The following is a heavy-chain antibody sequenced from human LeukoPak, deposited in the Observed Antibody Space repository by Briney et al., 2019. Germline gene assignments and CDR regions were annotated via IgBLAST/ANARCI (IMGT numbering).Heavy chain of an antibody. CDR2: ISSSGSTI. D-gene: IGHD3-10*02. CDR3: AELGITMIGGV. CDR1: GFTFSTYE. J-gene: IGHJ6*04. Sequence: PGGSLRLSCAASGFTFSTYEMNWVRQAPGKGLEWVSYISSSGSTIYYADSVRGRFTISRDNAKNSLYLQMNSLRAEDTAVYYCAELGITMIGGVWGKGTTVTISS. V-gene: IGHV3-48*03.